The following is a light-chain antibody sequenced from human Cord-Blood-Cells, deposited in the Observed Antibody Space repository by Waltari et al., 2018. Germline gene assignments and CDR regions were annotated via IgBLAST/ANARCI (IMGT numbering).Light chain of an antibody. J-gene: IGKJ4*01. CDR2: DAS. V-gene: IGKV3-11*01. Sequence: EIVLPQSPATLSLSPGERATLSCRASQSVSSYLAWYQQKPGQAPRLLIYDASNRATGIPARFSGSGYGTDFTLTISSLEPEDFAVYYCQQRSNWLTFGGGTKVEIK. CDR3: QQRSNWLT. CDR1: QSVSSY.